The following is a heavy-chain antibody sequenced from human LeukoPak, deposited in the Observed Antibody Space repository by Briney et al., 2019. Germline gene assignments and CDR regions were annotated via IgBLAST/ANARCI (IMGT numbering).Heavy chain of an antibody. CDR3: TRDRSRAEDD. J-gene: IGHJ4*02. Sequence: GGSLRLSRAASGFTFSGHWMSWVRQAPGKGLEWVANINQGGSDKYCVDSVKGRFTISRDNANNLLYLQMNSLRGEDTAVYYCTRDRSRAEDDWGQGTLVTVSS. V-gene: IGHV3-7*01. D-gene: IGHD1-14*01. CDR1: GFTFSGHW. CDR2: INQGGSDK.